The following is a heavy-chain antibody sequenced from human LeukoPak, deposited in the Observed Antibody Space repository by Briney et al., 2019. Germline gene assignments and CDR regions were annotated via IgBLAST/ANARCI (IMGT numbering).Heavy chain of an antibody. CDR2: IYHSGST. CDR1: GGSISSGGYS. V-gene: IGHV4-30-2*01. Sequence: SQTLSLTCAVSGGSISSGGYSWSWIRQPPGKGLEWIGYIYHSGSTYYNPSLKSRVTISVDRSKNQFSLKLSSVTAADTAVYYCARLRHDYYDYWGQGTLVTVSS. CDR3: ARLRHDYYDY. J-gene: IGHJ4*02.